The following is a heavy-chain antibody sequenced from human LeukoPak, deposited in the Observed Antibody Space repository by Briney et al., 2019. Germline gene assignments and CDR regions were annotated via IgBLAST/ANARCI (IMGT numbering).Heavy chain of an antibody. D-gene: IGHD3-10*01. V-gene: IGHV3-74*01. CDR2: VNSDGSST. CDR3: ARTYYYGSEYYFDY. Sequence: GGSLRLSCAASRFTFSSYWMHWVRQAPGKGLVWVSLVNSDGSSTSYADSVKGRFTTSRDNTKNTLYLQMNSLRAEDTAVYYCARTYYYGSEYYFDYWGQGTLVTVSS. CDR1: RFTFSSYW. J-gene: IGHJ4*02.